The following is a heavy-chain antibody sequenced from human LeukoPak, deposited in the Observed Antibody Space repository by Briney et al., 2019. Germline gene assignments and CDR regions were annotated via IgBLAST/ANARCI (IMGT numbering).Heavy chain of an antibody. Sequence: ASVKVSCKASGYTFTSYYMHWVRQAPGQGLEWMGIINPSGGSTSYAQKFQGRVTMTRDTSTSTVYMELSSLRSEDTAVYYCARALTYYYDSSGYCYELSDAFDIWGQGTMVTVSS. CDR2: INPSGGST. V-gene: IGHV1-46*01. CDR3: ARALTYYYDSSGYCYELSDAFDI. D-gene: IGHD3-22*01. J-gene: IGHJ3*02. CDR1: GYTFTSYY.